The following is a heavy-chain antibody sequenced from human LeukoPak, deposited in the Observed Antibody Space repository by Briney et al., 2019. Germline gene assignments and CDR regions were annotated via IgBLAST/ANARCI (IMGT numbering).Heavy chain of an antibody. D-gene: IGHD2-2*01. CDR1: GFTFSNNA. J-gene: IGHJ6*02. CDR2: IYSGGST. V-gene: IGHV3-53*01. CDR3: ARVDYSRPRGGHYGMDV. Sequence: GGSLRLSCAASGFTFSNNALSWVRQAPGKGLEWVSVIYSGGSTYYADSVKGRFTISRDNSKDTLYLQMNSLRAEDTAVYFCARVDYSRPRGGHYGMDVWGQGTTVTVSS.